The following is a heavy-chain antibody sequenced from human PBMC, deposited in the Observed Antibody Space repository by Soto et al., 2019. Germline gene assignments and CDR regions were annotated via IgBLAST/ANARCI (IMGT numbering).Heavy chain of an antibody. CDR3: ARVREERMRVVAAAFDI. V-gene: IGHV1-46*01. Sequence: QVQLVQSGAEVKKPGAAVKVSCKASGSTVTSYYMYWVRQAPGQGLDWMGIINPSGGSTRHAQKFQGRVTMTGVTSTITVYMELSGLRSEDTALYSGARVREERMRVVAAAFDILGQGPMVTASS. D-gene: IGHD6-19*01. CDR2: INPSGGST. J-gene: IGHJ3*02. CDR1: GSTVTSYY.